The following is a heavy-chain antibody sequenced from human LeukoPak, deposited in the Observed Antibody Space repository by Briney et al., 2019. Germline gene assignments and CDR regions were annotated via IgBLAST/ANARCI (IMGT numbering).Heavy chain of an antibody. CDR1: GYTFTSYY. J-gene: IGHJ4*02. Sequence: ASVKVSCKASGYTFTSYYMHWVRQAPGQGLEWMGIINPSGGSTSYAQKFQGRVTMTRDTSTSTVYMELSSLRSEDTAVYYCARGEVVVAATPGGIFGYWGQGTLVTVSS. CDR2: INPSGGST. CDR3: ARGEVVVAATPGGIFGY. D-gene: IGHD2-15*01. V-gene: IGHV1-46*01.